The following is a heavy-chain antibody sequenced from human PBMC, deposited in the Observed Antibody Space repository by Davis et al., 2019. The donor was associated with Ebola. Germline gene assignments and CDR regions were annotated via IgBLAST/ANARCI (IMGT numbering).Heavy chain of an antibody. CDR3: ARGLWEEFDQ. CDR2: LSGSGAMT. Sequence: GESLKISCVASGFTLSNDAMSWVRQAPGKGLEWVSGLSGSGAMTYYADSVRGRFTISRDNYKNTLLLKMYSLRVEDTAVYYCARGLWEEFDQWGQGTPVTVSS. V-gene: IGHV3-23*01. CDR1: GFTLSNDA. D-gene: IGHD1-26*01. J-gene: IGHJ4*02.